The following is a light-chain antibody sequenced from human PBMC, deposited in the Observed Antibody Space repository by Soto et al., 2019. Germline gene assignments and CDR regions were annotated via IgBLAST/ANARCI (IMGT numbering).Light chain of an antibody. Sequence: QSVLTQPASVSGSPGQSITISCSGTSSDIGAYNHVAGFQQFPGKTPTLVIYSVSDRPSGVSYRFSGSTSANRASLTISGLEADGEADNNCIPKTVSRSNVFVTGT. CDR1: SSDIGAYNH. CDR3: IPKTVSRSNV. J-gene: IGLJ1*01. CDR2: SVS. V-gene: IGLV2-14*01.